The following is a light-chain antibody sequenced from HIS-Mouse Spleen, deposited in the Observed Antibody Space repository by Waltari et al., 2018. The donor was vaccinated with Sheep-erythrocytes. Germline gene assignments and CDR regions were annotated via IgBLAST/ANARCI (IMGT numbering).Light chain of an antibody. J-gene: IGLJ3*02. CDR1: SSDVGRYNL. CDR3: CSYAGSSTPWV. Sequence: QSALTQPASVSGSPGQSITISCTGTSSDVGRYNLVSWYPQHPGKTPKRMIYEGSKRHAGVVNRASGSKAGNTACLTISWLQAEDEADYYCCSYAGSSTPWVFGGGTKLTVL. CDR2: EGS. V-gene: IGLV2-23*01.